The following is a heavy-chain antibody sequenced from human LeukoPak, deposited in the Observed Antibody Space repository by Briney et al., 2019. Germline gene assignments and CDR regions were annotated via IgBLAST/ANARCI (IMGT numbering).Heavy chain of an antibody. CDR2: ISSYSGNT. D-gene: IGHD4-17*01. J-gene: IGHJ6*03. V-gene: IGHV1-18*01. CDR3: ARDVSTVTTRGDYYYYMDV. CDR1: GYTFSNYG. Sequence: ASVKVSCKASGYTFSNYGITWVRQAPGQGLEWMGWISSYSGNTIYAQKFQGRVTMTTDTSTNTAYMQLTSLRSDDTAVYYCARDVSTVTTRGDYYYYMDVWGKGTTVTVSS.